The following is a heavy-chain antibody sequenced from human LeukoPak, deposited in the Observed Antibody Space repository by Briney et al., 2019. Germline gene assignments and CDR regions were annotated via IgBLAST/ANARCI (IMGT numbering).Heavy chain of an antibody. J-gene: IGHJ4*02. V-gene: IGHV3-7*01. D-gene: IGHD6-19*01. CDR2: IKEDGREK. Sequence: GGSLRLSCAASGFTFSRYWMSWVRQAPGKGLEWVANIKEDGREKYYVDSVKGRFTISRDNAKNSLYLQMNSLRAADTAVYYCTRVRGIAVAGTASIYFDYWGQGTLVTVSS. CDR1: GFTFSRYW. CDR3: TRVRGIAVAGTASIYFDY.